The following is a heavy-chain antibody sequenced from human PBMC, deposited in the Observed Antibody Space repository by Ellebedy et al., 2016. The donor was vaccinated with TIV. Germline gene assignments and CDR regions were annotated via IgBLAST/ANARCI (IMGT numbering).Heavy chain of an antibody. Sequence: GESLKISCAGSGFNFIGTWMNWVRQPPGKGLEWLGQIKNKAEGETTNYAAPVKGRFTISRDDSKNLVYLQMDSLKIEDTAIYYCTTEVVRGATGVDWGQGTLVTVSP. CDR1: GFNFIGTW. CDR2: IKNKAEGETT. V-gene: IGHV3-15*01. J-gene: IGHJ4*02. D-gene: IGHD3-10*01. CDR3: TTEVVRGATGVD.